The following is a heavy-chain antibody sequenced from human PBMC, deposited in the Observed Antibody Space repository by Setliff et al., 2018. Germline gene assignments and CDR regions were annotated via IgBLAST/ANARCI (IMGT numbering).Heavy chain of an antibody. V-gene: IGHV3-53*01. CDR1: GFTVSSNY. Sequence: PGGSLRLSCAASGFTVSSNYMSWVRQAPGKGLEWVSVIYSGGTTYYADSVKGRFTISRDNSKNTLYLQMNSLRAEDTAVYYCAKESGGYRYYFDYWGQGTLVTVSS. J-gene: IGHJ4*02. CDR2: IYSGGTT. CDR3: AKESGGYRYYFDY. D-gene: IGHD5-12*01.